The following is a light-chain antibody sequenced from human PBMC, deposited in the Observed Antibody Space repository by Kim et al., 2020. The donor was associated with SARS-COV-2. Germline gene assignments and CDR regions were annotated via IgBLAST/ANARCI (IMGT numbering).Light chain of an antibody. Sequence: VSPGTTASITCCGDKLRAKCACRYQHKPGQSPVLVIYQDSKRPSGIPERFSGANTGNTATLTSSGTQAMDEADYYCQAWDSSTAWVFGGGTQLTVL. V-gene: IGLV3-1*01. J-gene: IGLJ3*02. CDR1: KLRAKC. CDR3: QAWDSSTAWV. CDR2: QDS.